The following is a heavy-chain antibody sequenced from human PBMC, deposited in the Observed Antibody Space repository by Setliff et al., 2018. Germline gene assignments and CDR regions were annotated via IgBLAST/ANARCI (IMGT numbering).Heavy chain of an antibody. D-gene: IGHD3-9*01. Sequence: ASVKVSCKASGNSFSSFSITWVRQAPGQGLEWMGWVTIYNGNTKYAQIFQGRVTMTTDTPTSTAYMELRSLTSDDTAVYYCARGQTLRHFDWPTAFDYWGLGTLVTVSS. V-gene: IGHV1-18*01. CDR1: GNSFSSFS. CDR2: VTIYNGNT. J-gene: IGHJ4*02. CDR3: ARGQTLRHFDWPTAFDY.